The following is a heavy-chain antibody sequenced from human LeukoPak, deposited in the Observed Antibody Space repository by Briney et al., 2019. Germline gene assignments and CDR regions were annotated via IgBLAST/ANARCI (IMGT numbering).Heavy chain of an antibody. CDR3: ARDPDLRWGYDGEGY. CDR1: GFTFRNYW. CDR2: IKQDGSEK. D-gene: IGHD5-12*01. J-gene: IGHJ4*02. V-gene: IGHV3-7*05. Sequence: GGSLGLSCVASGFTFRNYWMSWFRQAPGKGLEWVANIKQDGSEKNYVDSVKGRFTISRDNAKNSLFLQMNSLRAEDTAVYYCARDPDLRWGYDGEGYWGQGTLVTVSS.